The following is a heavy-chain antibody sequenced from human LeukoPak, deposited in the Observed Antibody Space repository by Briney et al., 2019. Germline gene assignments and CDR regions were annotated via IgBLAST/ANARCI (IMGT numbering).Heavy chain of an antibody. D-gene: IGHD3-10*01. CDR3: TREGSYLDAFDF. Sequence: GGSLRLSCVASGFTFKNYWMSWVRQAPGKGLEWVANIKQDGSETYYVDSVEGRFTISRDNAKNSLFLQMNSLRVEDTAVYYCTREGSYLDAFDFWGQGTMVTVSS. V-gene: IGHV3-7*01. CDR2: IKQDGSET. J-gene: IGHJ3*01. CDR1: GFTFKNYW.